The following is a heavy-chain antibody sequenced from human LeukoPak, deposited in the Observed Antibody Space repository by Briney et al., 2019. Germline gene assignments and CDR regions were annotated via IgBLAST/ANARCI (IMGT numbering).Heavy chain of an antibody. Sequence: PGGSLRLSCAASGFTFSSYWMHWVRQAPGEGLVWVSHINADGGSTSYADSVKGRFTISRDNAKNTLYLHMNSLRAEDTAVYYCARLYASGSSDYWGQGTLVTVSS. J-gene: IGHJ4*02. CDR2: INADGGST. V-gene: IGHV3-74*01. CDR3: ARLYASGSSDY. CDR1: GFTFSSYW. D-gene: IGHD3-10*01.